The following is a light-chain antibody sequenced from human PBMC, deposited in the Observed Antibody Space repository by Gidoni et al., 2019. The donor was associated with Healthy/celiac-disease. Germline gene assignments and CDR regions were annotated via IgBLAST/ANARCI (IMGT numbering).Light chain of an antibody. Sequence: EIVVTQSPATLSLSPGDRATLSCRASQSVSSYLAWYQQKPGQAPRLLIYAASNRATGIPARFSGSGSGTDFTLTISSLEPEDFAIYYCQQRNSWPLTFGGGTKVEIK. V-gene: IGKV3-11*01. CDR2: AAS. CDR1: QSVSSY. J-gene: IGKJ4*01. CDR3: QQRNSWPLT.